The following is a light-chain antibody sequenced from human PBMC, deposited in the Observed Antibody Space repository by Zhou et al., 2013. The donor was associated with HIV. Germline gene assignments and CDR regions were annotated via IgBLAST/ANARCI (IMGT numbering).Light chain of an antibody. CDR1: QSVRNY. Sequence: EIVLTQSPATLSLSPGERATLSCRASQSVRNYLAWYQQKPGQAPRLLMYDASNRATGIPARFSGSGSGTEFTLTISSLQSEDFAVYYCQQYNNWPPWTFGQGTKVEIK. CDR2: DAS. CDR3: QQYNNWPPWT. V-gene: IGKV3-11*01. J-gene: IGKJ1*01.